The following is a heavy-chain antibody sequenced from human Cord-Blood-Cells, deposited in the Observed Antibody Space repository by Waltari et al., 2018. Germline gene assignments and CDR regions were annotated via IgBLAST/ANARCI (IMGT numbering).Heavy chain of an antibody. CDR1: GGSISSSSYY. J-gene: IGHJ3*02. D-gene: IGHD3-10*01. CDR2: IYYSGST. CDR3: ARRVARGGAFDI. V-gene: IGHV4-39*01. Sequence: QLQLQESGPGLVKPSEPLSLTCTVPGGSISSSSYYWGWIRQPPGKGLEWIGSIYYSGSTYYNPSLKSRVTISVDTSKNQFSLKLSSVTAADTAVYYCARRVARGGAFDIWGQGTMVTVSS.